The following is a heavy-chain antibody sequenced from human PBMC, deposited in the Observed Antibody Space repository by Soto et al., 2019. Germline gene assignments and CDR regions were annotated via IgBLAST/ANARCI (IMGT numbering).Heavy chain of an antibody. V-gene: IGHV3-30-3*01. CDR2: ISYDGSNK. J-gene: IGHJ4*02. Sequence: QVQLVESGGGVVQPGRSLRLSCAASGFTFSSYAMHWVRQAPGKGLEWVAVISYDGSNKYYADSVKGRFTISRDNSKNTPYLQMNSLRAEDTAVYYCEREGEGFDYWGQGTLVTVSS. D-gene: IGHD1-26*01. CDR1: GFTFSSYA. CDR3: EREGEGFDY.